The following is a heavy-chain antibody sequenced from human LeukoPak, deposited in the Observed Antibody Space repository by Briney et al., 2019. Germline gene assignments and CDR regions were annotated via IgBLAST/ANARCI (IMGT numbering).Heavy chain of an antibody. V-gene: IGHV4-61*08. J-gene: IGHJ5*02. Sequence: SETLSLTCTVSGGSISSGDYYWSWIRQPPGKGLEWIGYIYYSGSTNYNPSLRSRLTISLDTSKNQFSLKLSSVTAADTAGYYCARGRGGGGSSNNWLDPWGQGSLVIVSS. CDR2: IYYSGST. D-gene: IGHD2-15*01. CDR1: GGSISSGDYY. CDR3: ARGRGGGGSSNNWLDP.